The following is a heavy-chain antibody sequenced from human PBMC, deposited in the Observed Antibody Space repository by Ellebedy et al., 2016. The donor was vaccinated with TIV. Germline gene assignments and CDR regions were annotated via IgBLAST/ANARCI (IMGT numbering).Heavy chain of an antibody. CDR2: FKIDASSA. Sequence: GESLKISCAASGFTFTSHYMHWVRQVPGKGLVWVSRFKIDASSASHTDSVKGRFTISADNAKSILYLQMNGLRAEDTAVYYCARGYNSGLDFWGQGTLVTVSS. V-gene: IGHV3-74*01. CDR3: ARGYNSGLDF. CDR1: GFTFTSHY. J-gene: IGHJ4*02. D-gene: IGHD5-18*01.